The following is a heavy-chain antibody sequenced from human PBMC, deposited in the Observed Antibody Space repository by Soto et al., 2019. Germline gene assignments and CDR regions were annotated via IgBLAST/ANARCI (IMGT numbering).Heavy chain of an antibody. J-gene: IGHJ4*02. V-gene: IGHV3-23*01. Sequence: EVQLLESGGGLVQPGGSLRLSCVTSGFTFSSCTMNWVRQAPGQGLEWVSSVRRSGAYYADSVKGRFTNSRANSRSTLYLQMDSLRAEDTAVYYCAKVLTDDNGWYHFDSWGQGTLVTVSS. CDR3: AKVLTDDNGWYHFDS. D-gene: IGHD6-19*01. CDR1: GFTFSSCT. CDR2: VRRSGA.